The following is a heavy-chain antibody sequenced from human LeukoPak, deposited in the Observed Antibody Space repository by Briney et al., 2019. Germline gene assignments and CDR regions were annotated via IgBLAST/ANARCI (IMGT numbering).Heavy chain of an antibody. V-gene: IGHV1-46*01. D-gene: IGHD1-26*01. J-gene: IGHJ4*02. Sequence: ASVKVSCKASGYTFTSYYMHWVRQAPGQGLEWMGIINPSGGSTSYAQKFQGRVTMTEDTSTDTAYMELSSLRSEDTAVYYCARDSGSYADYWGQGTLVTVSS. CDR3: ARDSGSYADY. CDR2: INPSGGST. CDR1: GYTFTSYY.